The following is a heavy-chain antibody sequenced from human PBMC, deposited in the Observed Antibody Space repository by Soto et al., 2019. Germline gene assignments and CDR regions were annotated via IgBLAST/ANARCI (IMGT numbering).Heavy chain of an antibody. J-gene: IGHJ3*01. CDR2: SSGDGSST. CDR1: EFTFRSYW. V-gene: IGHV3-74*01. D-gene: IGHD1-7*01. CDR3: ARSLPGTYGAFDL. Sequence: EVQLVDSGGGLVQPGGSLRLSCAASEFTFRSYWMHWVRQSPGKGLVWVSRSSGDGSSTNYADSVKGRFTISRDNAKNTVDLQIESLRAEDTAVYYCARSLPGTYGAFDLWGQGTMVTVSS.